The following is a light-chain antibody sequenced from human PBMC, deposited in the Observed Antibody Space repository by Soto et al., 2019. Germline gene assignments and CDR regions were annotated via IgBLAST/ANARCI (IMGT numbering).Light chain of an antibody. Sequence: VLTQSPEALSVSHRERATLSCRASQSIGSNLAWYQQTPGQAPRLLIYAASIRATDFPARFSGSGSGTDFTLTINSLEPEDFAVYFCHQRAGWPPTSGGGTKVDI. J-gene: IGKJ4*01. CDR3: HQRAGWPPT. V-gene: IGKV3-11*01. CDR1: QSIGSN. CDR2: AAS.